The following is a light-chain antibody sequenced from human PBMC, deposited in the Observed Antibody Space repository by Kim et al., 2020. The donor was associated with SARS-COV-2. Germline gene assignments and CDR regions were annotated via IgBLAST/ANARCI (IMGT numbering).Light chain of an antibody. V-gene: IGLV6-57*03. CDR2: EDN. CDR3: QSFDTSVWV. CDR1: SGSIASNY. Sequence: GKTVTISCPRSSGSIASNYVQWYQKRPGSAPTTVIYEDNLRPSEVPDRFSGSIDSSSNSASLTISGLKTEDEADYYCQSFDTSVWVFGGGTQLTVL. J-gene: IGLJ3*02.